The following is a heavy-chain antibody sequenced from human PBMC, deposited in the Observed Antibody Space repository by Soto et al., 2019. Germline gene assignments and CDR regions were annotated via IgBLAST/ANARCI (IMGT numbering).Heavy chain of an antibody. CDR2: ISGSGGRS. J-gene: IGHJ4*02. V-gene: IGHV3-23*01. D-gene: IGHD3-16*01. CDR1: GFTFSNYA. Sequence: EVQLLDSGGGLVQPGGSLRLSCAASGFTFSNYAMTWVRQGPGKGLEWVSGISGSGGRSYYADSVKGRFTISRDNSKATLYFQMTGLGAGERPVYYGAKAYFVWSTDQPYYLAYWGQGTLFTFSS. CDR3: AKAYFVWSTDQPYYLAY.